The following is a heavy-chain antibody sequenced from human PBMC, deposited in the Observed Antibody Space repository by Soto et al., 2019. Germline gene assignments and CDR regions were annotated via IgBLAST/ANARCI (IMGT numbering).Heavy chain of an antibody. CDR2: IYSGGYT. Sequence: EVQLVESGGGLIQPGGSLRLSCAVSGFTVSNNYMSWVRQAPGKGLEGVSVIYSGGYTAYGDSVKGRFTISRDNSKNTLYFQRKRPGATAPAVYYWATQPGGGGYWGQGTLVTVSS. CDR3: ATQPGGGGY. J-gene: IGHJ4*02. CDR1: GFTVSNNY. V-gene: IGHV3-53*01. D-gene: IGHD3-10*01.